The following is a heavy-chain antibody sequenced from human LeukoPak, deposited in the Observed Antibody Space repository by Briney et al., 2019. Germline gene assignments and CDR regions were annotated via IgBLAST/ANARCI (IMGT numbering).Heavy chain of an antibody. CDR1: GESFSDYY. CDR3: ARRPRNSGSDDGPSGLDY. Sequence: SETLSLTCAVYGESFSDYYWTWIRQPPGKGLEWIGEINHSGSTNYNPSLKSRVTISADTSKSQFSLRLNSVTAADTAVYYCARRPRNSGSDDGPSGLDYWGQGTLVTVSS. V-gene: IGHV4-34*01. CDR2: INHSGST. J-gene: IGHJ4*02. D-gene: IGHD1-26*01.